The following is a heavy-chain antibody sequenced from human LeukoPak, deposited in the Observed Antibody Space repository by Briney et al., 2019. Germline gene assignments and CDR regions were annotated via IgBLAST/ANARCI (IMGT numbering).Heavy chain of an antibody. J-gene: IGHJ6*03. V-gene: IGHV4-34*01. Sequence: SETLSLTCAVYGGSFSGYYWSWIRQPPGKGLEWIGEINHSGSTNYNPSLKSRVTISVDTSKNQFSLKLTSVTAADTAFYYCASQGHHGKIVGTTLSYFYMDVWGKGTTVTVSS. CDR3: ASQGHHGKIVGTTLSYFYMDV. D-gene: IGHD1-26*01. CDR1: GGSFSGYY. CDR2: INHSGST.